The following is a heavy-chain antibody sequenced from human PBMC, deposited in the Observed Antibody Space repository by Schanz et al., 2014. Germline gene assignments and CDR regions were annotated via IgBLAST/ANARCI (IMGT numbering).Heavy chain of an antibody. J-gene: IGHJ3*01. CDR1: GYTFTSYG. CDR2: ISTYTGNT. CDR3: ARNFIATGRAFDL. D-gene: IGHD6-13*01. V-gene: IGHV1-18*04. Sequence: QVQLVQSGPEVKKPGASVKVSCKASGYTFTSYGVSWVRQAPGQGLEWMGWISTYTGNTNYAQRLQDRVTMTTDTATSTAYMELRSLSSDDTAVYYCARNFIATGRAFDLWGPGTMVTVS.